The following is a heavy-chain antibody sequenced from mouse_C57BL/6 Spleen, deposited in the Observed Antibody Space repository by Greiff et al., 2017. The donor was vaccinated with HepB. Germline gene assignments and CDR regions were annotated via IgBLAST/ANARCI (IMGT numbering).Heavy chain of an antibody. CDR2: FYPGSGSI. CDR3: ARHEEDYGSSYRTWFAY. Sequence: VQLQQSGAELVKPGASVKLSCKASGYTFTEYTIHWVKQRSGQGLEWIGWFYPGSGSIKYNEKFKDKATLNADKSSSTVYMELSRLTSEDSAVYFCARHEEDYGSSYRTWFAYWGQGTLVTVSA. CDR1: GYTFTEYT. D-gene: IGHD1-1*01. V-gene: IGHV1-62-2*01. J-gene: IGHJ3*01.